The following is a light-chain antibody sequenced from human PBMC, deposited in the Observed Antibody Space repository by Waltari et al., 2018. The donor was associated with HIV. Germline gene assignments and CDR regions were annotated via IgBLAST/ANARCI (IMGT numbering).Light chain of an antibody. CDR3: HVWDSSTVV. Sequence: SYELTQPLSVSVALGQTARITCGGHNLGSKNVHWYQQKPGQAPVLVIYRDSNRPSGIPERFSGSNSGNTATLTISRAQAGDEADYYCHVWDSSTVVFGGGTKLTVL. J-gene: IGLJ2*01. V-gene: IGLV3-9*01. CDR1: NLGSKN. CDR2: RDS.